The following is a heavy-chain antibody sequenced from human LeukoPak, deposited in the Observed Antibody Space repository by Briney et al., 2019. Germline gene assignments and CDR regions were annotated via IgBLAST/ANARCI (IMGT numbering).Heavy chain of an antibody. CDR1: GFTVSSNY. CDR3: AKGYGPGSRLDY. D-gene: IGHD3-10*01. CDR2: ISATGGSNT. V-gene: IGHV3-23*01. Sequence: GGSLRLSCAASGFTVSSNYMSWVPQAPGKGLEWVPGISATGGSNTYYADSVEGRFTISRDNSKNTLYLQMNSLRAEDTAVYYCAKGYGPGSRLDYWGQGTLVTVSS. J-gene: IGHJ4*02.